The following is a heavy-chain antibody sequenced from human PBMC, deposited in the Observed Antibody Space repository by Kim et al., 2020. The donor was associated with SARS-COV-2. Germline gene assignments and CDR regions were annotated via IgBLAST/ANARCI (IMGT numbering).Heavy chain of an antibody. CDR3: AREVGRDGYIWGRVQHNWFDP. CDR1: GGSISSYY. V-gene: IGHV4-59*01. CDR2: IYYSGST. J-gene: IGHJ5*02. Sequence: SETLSLTCTVSGGSISSYYWSWIRQPPGKGLEWIGYIYYSGSTNYNPSLKSRVTISVDTSKNQFSLKLSSVTAADTAVYYCAREVGRDGYIWGRVQHNWFDPWGQGTLVTVSS. D-gene: IGHD5-12*01.